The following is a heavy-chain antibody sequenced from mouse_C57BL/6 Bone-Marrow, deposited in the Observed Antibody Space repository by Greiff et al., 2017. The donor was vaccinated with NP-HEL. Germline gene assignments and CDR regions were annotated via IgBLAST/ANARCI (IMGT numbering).Heavy chain of an antibody. CDR1: GYTFTSYW. V-gene: IGHV1-55*01. D-gene: IGHD3-1*01. Sequence: VQLQQSGAELVKPGASVKMSCKASGYTFTSYWITWVKQRPGQGLEWIGDIYPGSGSTNYNEKFKSKATLTVDKSSSTAYMQLSSLTSEDSAVYYCARSGPFGYYFDCWGQRTTLTVSS. CDR3: ARSGPFGYYFDC. J-gene: IGHJ2*01. CDR2: IYPGSGST.